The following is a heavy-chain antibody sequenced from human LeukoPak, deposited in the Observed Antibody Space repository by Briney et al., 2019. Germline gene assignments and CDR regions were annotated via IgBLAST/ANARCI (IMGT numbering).Heavy chain of an antibody. CDR1: GVSISSYY. Sequence: SETLSLTCTVSGVSISSYYWSWLRQPAGKGLEWIGRIYTSGSTNYNPSLKSRVTISVDTSKNQFSLKLSSVTAADTAVYYCASSKSAQYSSPQRPFDYWGQGTLVTVSS. CDR2: IYTSGST. CDR3: ASSKSAQYSSPQRPFDY. V-gene: IGHV4-4*07. J-gene: IGHJ4*02. D-gene: IGHD6-6*01.